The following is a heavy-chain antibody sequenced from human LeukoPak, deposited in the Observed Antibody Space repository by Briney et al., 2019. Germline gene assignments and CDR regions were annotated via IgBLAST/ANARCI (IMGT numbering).Heavy chain of an antibody. CDR2: IRGIRGTYST. CDR3: GRDPNGDYIGAFDM. CDR1: GFTFSNYA. D-gene: IGHD4-17*01. J-gene: IGHJ3*02. V-gene: IGHV3-23*01. Sequence: GGSLRLSCAASGFTFSNYAMIWVRQAPGKGLEWVSAIRGIRGTYSTEYADSVKDRFTISRDNSKSTLYLQMNSLRAEDTAVYYCGRDPNGDYIGAFDMWGQGTVVTVSS.